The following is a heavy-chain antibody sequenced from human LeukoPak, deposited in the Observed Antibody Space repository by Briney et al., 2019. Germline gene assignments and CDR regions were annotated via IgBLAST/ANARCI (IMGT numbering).Heavy chain of an antibody. CDR3: ARGFVVVTAYFDY. CDR2: ISYDGSNK. CDR1: GFTFSSYA. Sequence: GGSLRLSCAASGFTFSSYAMHWVRQAPGKGVEWVAVISYDGSNKYYADSVKGRFTISRDNSKNTLYLQMNSLRAEDTAVYYCARGFVVVTAYFDYWGQGTLVTVSS. D-gene: IGHD2-21*02. V-gene: IGHV3-30*04. J-gene: IGHJ4*02.